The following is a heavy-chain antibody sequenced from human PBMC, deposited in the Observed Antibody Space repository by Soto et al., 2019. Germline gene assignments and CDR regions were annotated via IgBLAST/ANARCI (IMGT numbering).Heavy chain of an antibody. V-gene: IGHV4-59*08. CDR2: IYYSGST. CDR1: GGSISSYY. Sequence: SETLSLTCTVSGGSISSYYWSWIRQPPGKGLEWIGYIYYSGSTNYNPSLKSRVTISVDTSKNQFSLKLSSVTAADTAVYYCARTYGSGSYYSILFDYWGQGTLVTVSS. D-gene: IGHD3-10*01. CDR3: ARTYGSGSYYSILFDY. J-gene: IGHJ4*02.